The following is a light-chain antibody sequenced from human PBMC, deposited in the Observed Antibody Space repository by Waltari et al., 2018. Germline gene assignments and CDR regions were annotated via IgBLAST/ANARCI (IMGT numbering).Light chain of an antibody. V-gene: IGKV3-20*01. CDR3: QHYLRLPVT. J-gene: IGKJ1*01. CDR2: GAS. CDR1: QSVSRA. Sequence: CRASQSVSRALAWYQQKPGQAPRLLIYGASTRATGIPDRFSGSGSGTDFSLTISRLEPDDFAVYYCQHYLRLPVTFGQGTTVKI.